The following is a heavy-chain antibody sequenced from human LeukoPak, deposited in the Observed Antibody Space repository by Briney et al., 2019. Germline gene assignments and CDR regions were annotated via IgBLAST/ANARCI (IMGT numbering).Heavy chain of an antibody. D-gene: IGHD1-26*01. Sequence: GESLQISCKGSGYHFTSYWIGWVRQLPGKGLEWMGIIYPGNSDTKYSPSFQGQVTISADKSITTAYLQWNSLKASDSAMYYCAVPFSGSYSFDYWGQGTLVTVSS. CDR3: AVPFSGSYSFDY. V-gene: IGHV5-51*01. J-gene: IGHJ4*02. CDR2: IYPGNSDT. CDR1: GYHFTSYW.